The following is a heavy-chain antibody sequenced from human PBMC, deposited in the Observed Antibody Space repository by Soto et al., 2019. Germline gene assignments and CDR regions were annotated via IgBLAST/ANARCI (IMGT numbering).Heavy chain of an antibody. Sequence: LSLTCTVSGGSISSGGSYWGWIRQPPGKGLEWIGYIYYSGNAYFNPSLKSRVTLSVNTSKNQFSLNLSSVTAADTAVYYCVRYCSTTKCPFDYWGQGTLVTVSS. J-gene: IGHJ4*02. D-gene: IGHD2-2*01. CDR3: VRYCSTTKCPFDY. CDR2: IYYSGNA. CDR1: GGSISSGGSY. V-gene: IGHV4-30-4*01.